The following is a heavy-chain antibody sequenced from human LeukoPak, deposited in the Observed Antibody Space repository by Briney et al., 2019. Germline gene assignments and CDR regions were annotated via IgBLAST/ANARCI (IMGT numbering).Heavy chain of an antibody. D-gene: IGHD4-17*01. Sequence: SETLSLTCTVSGGSVSSGSYYWSWIRQPPGKGLEWIGYIYYSGSTNYNPSLKSRVTISVDTSKNQFSLKLSSVTAADTAVYYCARNHQVLYGEDDAFDIWGQGTMVTVSS. J-gene: IGHJ3*02. CDR2: IYYSGST. CDR3: ARNHQVLYGEDDAFDI. V-gene: IGHV4-61*01. CDR1: GGSVSSGSYY.